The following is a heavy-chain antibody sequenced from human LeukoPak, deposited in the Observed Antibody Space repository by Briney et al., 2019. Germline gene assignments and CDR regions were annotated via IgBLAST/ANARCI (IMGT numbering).Heavy chain of an antibody. Sequence: KASGTLSLTCAVSGGSISSSNWWSWVRQPPGKGLEWIGEIYHSGSTNYNPSLKSRVTISVDKSKNQFSLKLSSVTAADTAVYYCASLGSSGWYSKYNWFDPWGQGTLVTVSS. D-gene: IGHD6-19*01. CDR1: GGSISSSNW. CDR2: IYHSGST. V-gene: IGHV4-4*02. J-gene: IGHJ5*02. CDR3: ASLGSSGWYSKYNWFDP.